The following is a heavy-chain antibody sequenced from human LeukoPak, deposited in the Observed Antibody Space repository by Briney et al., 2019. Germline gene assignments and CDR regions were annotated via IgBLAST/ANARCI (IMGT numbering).Heavy chain of an antibody. CDR2: ISSSGRTM. J-gene: IGHJ4*02. V-gene: IGHV3-11*04. CDR1: GLRFSDYY. D-gene: IGHD1-26*01. Sequence: GGSLRLSCAASGLRFSDYYVSWIRQAPGRGLEWVSYISSSGRTMYYANSVKGRFTISRDNAKNSLYLQINSLRVVDTAVYFCARAVAGATSRFDYWGQGTLVTVSS. CDR3: ARAVAGATSRFDY.